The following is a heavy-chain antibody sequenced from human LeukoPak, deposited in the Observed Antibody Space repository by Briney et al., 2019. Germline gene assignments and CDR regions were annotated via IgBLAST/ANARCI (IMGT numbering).Heavy chain of an antibody. J-gene: IGHJ4*02. CDR2: INPTGST. CDR3: ARALSTVTTYFDS. CDR1: GGSLSGYY. Sequence: SETLSLTCAVDGGSLSGYYWSWIPQPPGKGLEWVGEINPTGSTNYNPSLKSRVTISADTSKSQFSLELSSVTAADTDVFYCARALSTVTTYFDSWGQGTMVTVSS. V-gene: IGHV4-34*01. D-gene: IGHD4-17*01.